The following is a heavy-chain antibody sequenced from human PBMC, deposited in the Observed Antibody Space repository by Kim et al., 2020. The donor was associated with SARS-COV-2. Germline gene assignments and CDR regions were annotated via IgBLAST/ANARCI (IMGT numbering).Heavy chain of an antibody. D-gene: IGHD6-19*01. Sequence: YAVSVKSRITINPDTSKNQFSLQLNSVTPEDTAVYYCARSTVAGNYYFDYWGQGTLVTVSS. CDR3: ARSTVAGNYYFDY. V-gene: IGHV6-1*01. J-gene: IGHJ4*02.